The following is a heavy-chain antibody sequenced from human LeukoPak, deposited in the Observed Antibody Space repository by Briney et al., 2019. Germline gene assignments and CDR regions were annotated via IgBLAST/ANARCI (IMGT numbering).Heavy chain of an antibody. J-gene: IGHJ4*02. CDR1: GFTFDDYA. D-gene: IGHD3-9*01. V-gene: IGHV3-9*01. Sequence: GRSLRLSCAASGFTFDDYAMHWVRQAPGKGLEWVSGISWNSGSIGYADSVKGRFTISRDNAKNSLYLQMNSLRAEDTALYYCAKDGAYYDILTGSPYYFDYWGQGTLVTVSS. CDR2: ISWNSGSI. CDR3: AKDGAYYDILTGSPYYFDY.